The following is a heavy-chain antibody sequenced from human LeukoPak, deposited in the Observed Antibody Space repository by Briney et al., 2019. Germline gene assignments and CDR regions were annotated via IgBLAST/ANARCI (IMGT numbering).Heavy chain of an antibody. CDR3: ARVPPKGSGSYPLDY. Sequence: ASVKVSCKASGYTFTSYYTHWVRQAPGQGLEWMGIINPSGGSTSYAQKFQGRVTMTRDTSTSTVYMELSSLRSDDTAVYYCARVPPKGSGSYPLDYWGQGTLVTVSS. CDR2: INPSGGST. J-gene: IGHJ4*02. V-gene: IGHV1-46*01. D-gene: IGHD3-10*01. CDR1: GYTFTSYY.